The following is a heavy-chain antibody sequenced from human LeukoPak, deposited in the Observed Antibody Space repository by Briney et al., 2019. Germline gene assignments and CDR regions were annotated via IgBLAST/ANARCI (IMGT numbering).Heavy chain of an antibody. V-gene: IGHV4-4*07. Sequence: SETLSLTCTVSGGSISSYYWSWIRQPAGKGLEWIGRIYTSGSTNYNPSLKSRVTMSVDTSKNQFSLKLSSVTAADTAVYYCARAQSYDTPSGPYYYYYMDVWGKGTTVTISS. CDR1: GGSISSYY. CDR3: ARAQSYDTPSGPYYYYYMDV. CDR2: IYTSGST. D-gene: IGHD3-22*01. J-gene: IGHJ6*03.